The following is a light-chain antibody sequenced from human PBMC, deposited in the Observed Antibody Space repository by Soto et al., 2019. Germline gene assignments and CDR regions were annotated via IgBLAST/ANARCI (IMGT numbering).Light chain of an antibody. CDR1: SSDVGGYNY. Sequence: QSVLTQPASVSGSPGQSITISCTGTSSDVGGYNYVSWYQQHPGKAPKLMIYEVSNRPSGVSNRFSGSKSGNTASLTISGLQAEVVADYYCSSYTSSSTRVFGTGTKLTVL. CDR2: EVS. J-gene: IGLJ1*01. V-gene: IGLV2-14*01. CDR3: SSYTSSSTRV.